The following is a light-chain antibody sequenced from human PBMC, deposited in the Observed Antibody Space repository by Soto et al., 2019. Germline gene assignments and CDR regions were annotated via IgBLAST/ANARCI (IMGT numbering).Light chain of an antibody. Sequence: QSALTQPASVSGSPGQSITISCTGTSSDVGGYNYVSWYQQHPGKAPKLMIYEVSNRPSGVSNRFSGSNSGNTASLTISGLQAEDEADYYCSSYTSSSTRHVVFGGGTKLTVL. CDR1: SSDVGGYNY. J-gene: IGLJ2*01. CDR2: EVS. CDR3: SSYTSSSTRHVV. V-gene: IGLV2-14*01.